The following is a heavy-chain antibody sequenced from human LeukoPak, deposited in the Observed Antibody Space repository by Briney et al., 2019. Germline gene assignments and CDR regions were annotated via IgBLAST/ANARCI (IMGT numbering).Heavy chain of an antibody. V-gene: IGHV3-64D*09. J-gene: IGHJ4*02. CDR1: GFTFSSYA. CDR3: VKPQPGGGFDY. D-gene: IGHD1-14*01. Sequence: GGSLRLSCSASGFTFSSYAMHWVRQAPGKGLEYVSAISSNGGSTYYADSVKGRFAISRDNSKNTLYLQMSSLRAEDTAVYYCVKPQPGGGFDYWGQGTLVTVSS. CDR2: ISSNGGST.